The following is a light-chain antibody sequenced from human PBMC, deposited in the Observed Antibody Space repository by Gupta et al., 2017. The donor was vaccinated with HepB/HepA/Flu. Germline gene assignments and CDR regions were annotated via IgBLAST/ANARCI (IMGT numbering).Light chain of an antibody. J-gene: IGLJ1*01. CDR2: EVT. CDR1: SGDIGTYNL. Sequence: QSALTQPASVSGSPGQSITISCNGTSGDIGTYNLVSCYQQHPGKAPKLLIYEVTKWPSGVSDRFSGSKSGNMASLTISGLQAEDEADYYCCSFAGSKIFYVFGTGTKVTVL. CDR3: CSFAGSKIFYV. V-gene: IGLV2-23*02.